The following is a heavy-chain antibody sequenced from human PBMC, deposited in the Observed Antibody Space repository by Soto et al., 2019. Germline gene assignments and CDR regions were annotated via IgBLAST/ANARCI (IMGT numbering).Heavy chain of an antibody. CDR2: INPSGGST. V-gene: IGHV1-46*01. J-gene: IGHJ3*02. CDR1: GYTFTSYY. D-gene: IGHD6-19*01. CDR3: ARDSKSYSSGWYGAFDI. Sequence: ASVKVSCKASGYTFTSYYMHWVRQAPGQGLEWMGIINPSGGSTSYAQKFQGRVTMTRDTSTSTVYMELSSLRSEDTAVYYCARDSKSYSSGWYGAFDIWGQGTMVTVSS.